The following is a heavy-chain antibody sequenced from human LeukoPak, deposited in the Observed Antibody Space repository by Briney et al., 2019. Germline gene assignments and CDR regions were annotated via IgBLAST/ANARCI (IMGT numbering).Heavy chain of an antibody. J-gene: IGHJ4*02. CDR3: AKDDRENYFDY. D-gene: IGHD1-26*01. CDR1: GFTFSSYG. V-gene: IGHV3-30*18. Sequence: GGSLRLSCAAAGFTFSSYGMHWVRQAPGKGLEWVALISYDGSNKYYADSMKGRFTVSRDNSKNTLYLQINSLRAEDTAVYYCAKDDRENYFDYWGQGTLVTVSS. CDR2: ISYDGSNK.